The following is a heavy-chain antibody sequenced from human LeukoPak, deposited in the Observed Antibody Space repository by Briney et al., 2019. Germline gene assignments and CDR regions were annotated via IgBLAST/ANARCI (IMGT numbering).Heavy chain of an antibody. CDR2: IYYSGST. CDR3: ARAWYSSGWYVFSR. J-gene: IGHJ4*02. D-gene: IGHD6-19*01. Sequence: KPSETLSLTCTVSGGSISSSSYYWGWIRQPPGKGLEWIGSIYYSGSTYYNPSLKSRVTISVDTSKNQFSLKLSSVTAADTAVYYCARAWYSSGWYVFSRWGQGTLVTVSS. CDR1: GGSISSSSYY. V-gene: IGHV4-39*01.